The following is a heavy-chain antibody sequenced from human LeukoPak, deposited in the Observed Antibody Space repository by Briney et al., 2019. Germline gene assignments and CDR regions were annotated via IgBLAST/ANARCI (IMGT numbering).Heavy chain of an antibody. D-gene: IGHD6-13*01. V-gene: IGHV3-48*01. Sequence: GGSLRLSCAASGFTFSSYSMNWVRQAPGKGLEWVSYISSSSSTIYYADSVKGRFTISRDNAKNSLYLQMNSLRAEDTAVYYCARAGAAGFDYWGQGTLVTVSS. CDR3: ARAGAAGFDY. CDR1: GFTFSSYS. J-gene: IGHJ4*02. CDR2: ISSSSSTI.